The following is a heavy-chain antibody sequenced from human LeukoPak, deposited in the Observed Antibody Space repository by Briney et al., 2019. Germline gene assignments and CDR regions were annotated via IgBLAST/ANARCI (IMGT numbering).Heavy chain of an antibody. CDR1: GFTFSGYA. CDR2: ISGSGGST. D-gene: IGHD3-10*01. V-gene: IGHV3-23*01. CDR3: ASHYSTYGYSFDS. J-gene: IGHJ4*02. Sequence: KAGGSLRLSCAASGFTFSGYAMSWVSQAPGKGLEWVSAISGSGGSTYYADSVKGRFTISRDNSKNTLYLQMNRPRAEDTAVYYCASHYSTYGYSFDSWGQGTLVTVSS.